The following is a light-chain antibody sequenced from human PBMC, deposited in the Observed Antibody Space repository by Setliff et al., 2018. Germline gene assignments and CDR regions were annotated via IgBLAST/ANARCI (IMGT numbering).Light chain of an antibody. J-gene: IGLJ1*01. CDR1: SSDVGGYNY. CDR2: DVS. Sequence: QSVLTQPASVSGSPGQSITTACTGTSSDVGGYNYVSWYQQHPGKAPKLMISDVSKRPSGVPDRFSGSKSGTTASLTISGLQAEDEADYYCCSYAGRYTPYVFGSGTKVTVL. CDR3: CSYAGRYTPYV. V-gene: IGLV2-11*01.